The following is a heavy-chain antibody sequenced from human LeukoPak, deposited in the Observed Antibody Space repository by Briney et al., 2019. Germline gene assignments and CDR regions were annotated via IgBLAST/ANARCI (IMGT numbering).Heavy chain of an antibody. J-gene: IGHJ5*02. Sequence: SETLSLTCAVYGGSFSGYYWSWIRQPPGKGLEWIGEINHSGSTNYNPSLKSRVTISVDTSKNQFSLKLSSVTAADTAVYYCARGGVAAAGTTWGQGTLVTVSS. CDR1: GGSFSGYY. D-gene: IGHD6-13*01. V-gene: IGHV4-34*01. CDR3: ARGGVAAAGTT. CDR2: INHSGST.